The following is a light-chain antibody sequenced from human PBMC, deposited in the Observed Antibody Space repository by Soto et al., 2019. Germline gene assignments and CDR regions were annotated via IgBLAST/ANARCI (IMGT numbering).Light chain of an antibody. V-gene: IGLV2-23*01. CDR1: SSDVGSYNL. J-gene: IGLJ1*01. CDR2: EGN. CDR3: CSYAGSSTVYV. Sequence: ALAQPASVSGSPGQSITISCTGTSSDVGSYNLVSWYQQRPGQAPKLIIYEGNKRPSGVSNRFSASKSANTASLTISGLQAEDEADYYCCSYAGSSTVYVFGTGTKVTVL.